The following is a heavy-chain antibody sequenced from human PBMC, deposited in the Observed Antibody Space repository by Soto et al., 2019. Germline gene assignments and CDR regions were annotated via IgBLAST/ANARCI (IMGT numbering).Heavy chain of an antibody. CDR3: ARGGGYDSFDY. Sequence: QLQLQESGSGVVKTSETLSLTCTVSGASISYGGFSWSWIRQSPGKGLEWIGYISHLENTYLHPSFKSRFTLSIDRTRNQFSLKLSSVTAADMAVYYCARGGGYDSFDYWGQGVLVTVSS. CDR2: ISHLENT. J-gene: IGHJ4*02. D-gene: IGHD5-12*01. V-gene: IGHV4-30-2*06. CDR1: GASISYGGFS.